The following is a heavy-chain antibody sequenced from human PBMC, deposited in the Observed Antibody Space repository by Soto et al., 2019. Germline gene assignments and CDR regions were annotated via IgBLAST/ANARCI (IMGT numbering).Heavy chain of an antibody. CDR1: GGTFRSHA. CDR2: IIPMFGPA. V-gene: IGHV1-69*01. CDR3: ARASVVVETGSPGSMDV. Sequence: LQLAQSGAEVKKPGSSVKVSCKASGGTFRSHAISWVRQAPGQGLEWMGGIIPMFGPAKYAPRFQGRVTISEDESTRTFYMELKTLRSDDTAVYYCARASVVVETGSPGSMDVWGQGTTVTVSS. J-gene: IGHJ6*02. D-gene: IGHD2-21*02.